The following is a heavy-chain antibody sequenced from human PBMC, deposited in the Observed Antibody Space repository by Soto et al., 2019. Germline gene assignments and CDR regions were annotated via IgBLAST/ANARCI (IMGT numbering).Heavy chain of an antibody. CDR2: IYYSGST. CDR1: GDSMSSDGYY. V-gene: IGHV4-31*03. CDR3: ARRHDALTGPDAFDV. J-gene: IGHJ3*01. Sequence: QVQLQESGPGLVKASQTLSLTCTVSGDSMSSDGYYLTWIRQHPGKGLEWIGDIYYSGSTSYNPSLESRVTMSVHTSDNQLSLKLLSVTAADTAVYYCARRHDALTGPDAFDVWGQGTKVTVSS. D-gene: IGHD3-9*01.